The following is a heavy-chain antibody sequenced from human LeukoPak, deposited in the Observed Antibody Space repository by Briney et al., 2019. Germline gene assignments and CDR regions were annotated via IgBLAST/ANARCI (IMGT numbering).Heavy chain of an antibody. Sequence: PGGSLRLSCAASGFTFSSYSMNWVRQAPGKGLEWVSSITSSSSYTYYADSVKGRFTISRDNAKNSLYLQMNSLRAEDTAVYYCARSEMATITYPDYWGQGTLVTVS. CDR2: ITSSSSYT. CDR3: ARSEMATITYPDY. V-gene: IGHV3-21*01. D-gene: IGHD5-24*01. J-gene: IGHJ4*02. CDR1: GFTFSSYS.